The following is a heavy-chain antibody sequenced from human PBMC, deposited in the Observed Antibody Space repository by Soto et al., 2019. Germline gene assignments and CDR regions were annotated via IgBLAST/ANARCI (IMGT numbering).Heavy chain of an antibody. CDR3: GFVQYNWNQGWFGP. Sequence: PGESLKISCKSSGYRFTSYWIAWVRQTPGKGLEWMGIIYPGDSDTRYSPSFQGQVTISADKSTSTAYLQWSGLKASDTAMYYCGFVQYNWNQGWFGPWGQGTLLTVSS. D-gene: IGHD1-20*01. V-gene: IGHV5-51*01. CDR2: IYPGDSDT. CDR1: GYRFTSYW. J-gene: IGHJ5*02.